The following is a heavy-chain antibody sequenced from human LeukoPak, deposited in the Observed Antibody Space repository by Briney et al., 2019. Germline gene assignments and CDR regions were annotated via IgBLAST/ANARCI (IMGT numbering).Heavy chain of an antibody. CDR3: ARSVVPAAIRSNWFDP. CDR1: GGSISSYY. J-gene: IGHJ5*02. V-gene: IGHV4-4*07. CDR2: IYTSGST. D-gene: IGHD2-2*02. Sequence: PSETLSLTCTVSGGSISSYYWSWIRQPAGKGLEWIGRIYTSGSTNYNPSLKSRVTMSVDTSKNQFSLKLSSVTAADTAVYYCARSVVPAAIRSNWFDPWGQGTLVTVSS.